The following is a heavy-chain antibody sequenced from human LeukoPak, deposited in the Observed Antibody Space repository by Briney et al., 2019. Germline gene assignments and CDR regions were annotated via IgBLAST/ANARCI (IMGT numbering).Heavy chain of an antibody. CDR2: VHIDGSST. CDR3: ARAPSGWHATDV. Sequence: GGSLRLSCAASGFTFGNYLMHWVRQAPGKGLMWVSRVHIDGSSTTYADSVKGRFTISRDDAKNTLYLQMNSLRAEDTAAYYCARAPSGWHATDVWGQGTTVTVSS. CDR1: GFTFGNYL. J-gene: IGHJ6*02. V-gene: IGHV3-74*01. D-gene: IGHD6-19*01.